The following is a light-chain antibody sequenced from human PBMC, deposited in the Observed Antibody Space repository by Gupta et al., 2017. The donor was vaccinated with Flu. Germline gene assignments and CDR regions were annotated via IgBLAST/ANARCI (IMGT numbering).Light chain of an antibody. CDR1: QSVGFN. CDR2: RAS. Sequence: EIVMPQSPATLSVSPGEGATLSCRASQSVGFNLAWYQQKPGQPPRLLIFRASIRATGIPARFSGSGSGTDFTLTISSLQSEDFAVYYCQQYNSWPPITFGQGTRVEIK. CDR3: QQYNSWPPIT. J-gene: IGKJ5*01. V-gene: IGKV3-15*01.